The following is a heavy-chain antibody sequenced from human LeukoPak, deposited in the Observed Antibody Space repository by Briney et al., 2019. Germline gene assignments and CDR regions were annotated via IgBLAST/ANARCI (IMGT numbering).Heavy chain of an antibody. V-gene: IGHV4-4*09. J-gene: IGHJ4*02. CDR1: GGSISTYY. CDR2: IHASGPT. D-gene: IGHD6-6*01. CDR3: ARHDAGIAARPFDN. Sequence: PSETLSLTCTVSGGSISTYYWGWIRRPPGKGLEWIVYIHASGPTNYNPSLKSRITISVDTSKNQFSLKLSSVTAADTAVYYCARHDAGIAARPFDNWGQGTLVTVSS.